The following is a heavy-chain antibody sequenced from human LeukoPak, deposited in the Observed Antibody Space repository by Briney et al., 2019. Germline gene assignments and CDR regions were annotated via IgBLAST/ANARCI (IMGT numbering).Heavy chain of an antibody. CDR2: ISSSSSTI. CDR3: ARDSGGLVGITIKAFDI. Sequence: PGGSLRLSCAASGFTFSSYSMNWVRQAPGKGLEWVSYISSSSSTIYYADSVKDRFTISRDNAKNSLYLQMNSLRAEDTAVYYCARDSGGLVGITIKAFDIWGQGTMVTVSS. V-gene: IGHV3-48*01. D-gene: IGHD3-10*01. J-gene: IGHJ3*02. CDR1: GFTFSSYS.